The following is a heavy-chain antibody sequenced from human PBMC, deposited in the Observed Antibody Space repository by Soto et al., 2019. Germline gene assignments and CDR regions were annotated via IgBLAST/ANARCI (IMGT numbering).Heavy chain of an antibody. J-gene: IGHJ6*02. Sequence: ASVKLSCEACGYSFTSYYMHWVRQAPRQGLEWMGIINPSGGSTSYAQKFQGRVTMTRDTSTSTVYMELSSLRSEDTAVYYCARELRDNYDFWSGYYGYYYYYGMDVWGQGTTVTVSS. CDR1: GYSFTSYY. CDR2: INPSGGST. CDR3: ARELRDNYDFWSGYYGYYYYYGMDV. D-gene: IGHD3-3*01. V-gene: IGHV1-46*01.